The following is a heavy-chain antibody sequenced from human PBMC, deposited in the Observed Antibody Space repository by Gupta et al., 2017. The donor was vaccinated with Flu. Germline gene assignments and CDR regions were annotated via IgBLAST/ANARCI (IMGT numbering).Heavy chain of an antibody. CDR3: ARLPPCSSPTCYGGMDY. Sequence: RVTISVDTSKNQFSLKLSSVTAADTAVYYCARLPPCSSPTCYGGMDYWGQGTLVTVSS. D-gene: IGHD2-2*01. J-gene: IGHJ4*02. V-gene: IGHV4-34*01.